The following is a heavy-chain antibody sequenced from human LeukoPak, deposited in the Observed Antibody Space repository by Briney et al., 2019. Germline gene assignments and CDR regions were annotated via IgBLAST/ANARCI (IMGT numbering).Heavy chain of an antibody. V-gene: IGHV3-30*02. J-gene: IGHJ4*02. CDR2: IRYDGSNK. CDR3: AKTSPYPRDPTDY. Sequence: GGSLRLSCAASGVTFSSYAMSWVRQAPGKGLGGVGFIRYDGSNKYYADSVRGHFTISRENSKITLSQQTNSLRAEDTAVYYCAKTSPYPRDPTDYWGQGTLVTVSS. CDR1: GVTFSSYA.